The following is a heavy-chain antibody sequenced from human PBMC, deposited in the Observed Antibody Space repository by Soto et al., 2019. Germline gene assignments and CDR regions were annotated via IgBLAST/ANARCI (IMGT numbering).Heavy chain of an antibody. D-gene: IGHD1-26*01. CDR3: ARDFVVGGPTINYYYGMDV. CDR2: IYSAGNT. V-gene: IGHV3-66*01. Sequence: PGGALRLSFAAPGFIFSRYTMSLGRPAPGKGVEWISIIYSAGNTYYADSVKGRFTISRDNSKNTLYLQMNSLGAEDTAVYYCARDFVVGGPTINYYYGMDVWGQGTTVTVSS. CDR1: GFIFSRYT. J-gene: IGHJ6*02.